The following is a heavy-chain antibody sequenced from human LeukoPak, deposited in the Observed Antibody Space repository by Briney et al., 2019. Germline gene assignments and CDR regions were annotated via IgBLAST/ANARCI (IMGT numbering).Heavy chain of an antibody. J-gene: IGHJ4*02. D-gene: IGHD4/OR15-4a*01. CDR3: VPSANYYYFDY. V-gene: IGHV1-2*02. CDR2: INPKSGGT. CDR1: GYTFTGYY. Sequence: ASVKVSCKASGYTFTGYYMHWVRQAPGLGFEWMGWINPKSGGTSYPQKFQGRLTMARDTSISTAYMELSRLRSDDTAVYYCVPSANYYYFDYWGQGTLVTVSS.